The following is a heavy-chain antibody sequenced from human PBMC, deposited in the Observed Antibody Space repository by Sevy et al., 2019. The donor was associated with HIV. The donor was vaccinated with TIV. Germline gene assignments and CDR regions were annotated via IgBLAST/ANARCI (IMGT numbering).Heavy chain of an antibody. V-gene: IGHV3-15*01. Sequence: GGSLRLSCTASGLTFSNAWMSWVRQAPGKGLEWVGRIKSKTDGGTTDYAAPVKGRFTISRDDSKNTGYLQMNSLKTDDSAVYYCATDHPGAYFDYWGQGTLVTVSS. CDR1: GLTFSNAW. J-gene: IGHJ4*02. D-gene: IGHD1-26*01. CDR3: ATDHPGAYFDY. CDR2: IKSKTDGGTT.